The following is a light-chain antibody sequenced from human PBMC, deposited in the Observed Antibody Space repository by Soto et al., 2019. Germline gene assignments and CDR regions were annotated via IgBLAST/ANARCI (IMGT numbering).Light chain of an antibody. CDR1: DSNVGSNL. J-gene: IGLJ1*01. V-gene: IGLV1-47*01. CDR2: RDT. CDR3: QSYDSSLSGSTYV. Sequence: QSVLTQPPSASGTPGQRVTISCSGTDSNVGSNLVYWYQQLPGTAPKLLIYRDTQRPSGVPDRFSGSKSGTSASLAISGLRSEDEADYYCQSYDSSLSGSTYVFGTGTKLTVL.